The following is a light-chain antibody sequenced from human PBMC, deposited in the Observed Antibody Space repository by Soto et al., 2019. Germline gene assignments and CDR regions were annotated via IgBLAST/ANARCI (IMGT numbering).Light chain of an antibody. J-gene: IGLJ2*01. Sequence: QPVLTQPASVSGSPGQSITISCTGTSSDVGSFNLVSWYQQHPGKAPKLMIYEGSKRPSGVSIRFSGSKSGNTASLTISGLQAEDEADYYCCSYGSSVVFGGGTQLTVL. CDR3: CSYGSSVV. CDR1: SSDVGSFNL. CDR2: EGS. V-gene: IGLV2-23*01.